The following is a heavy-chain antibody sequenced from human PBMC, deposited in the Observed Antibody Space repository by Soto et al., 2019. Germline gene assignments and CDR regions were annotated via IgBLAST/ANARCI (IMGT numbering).Heavy chain of an antibody. V-gene: IGHV4-59*08. D-gene: IGHD6-19*01. J-gene: IGHJ4*02. CDR2: VYYSGST. CDR1: GGSISRYY. CDR3: ARQEYSSGWYPFDY. Sequence: QVQLQESGPGLVKPSETLSLTCTVSGGSISRYYWSWIRQPPGKGLEWIGYVYYSGSTNFNPSLKSRVTISVDTSKNQFSLRLTSVTDADTAVYYCARQEYSSGWYPFDYWGQGTLVTVSS.